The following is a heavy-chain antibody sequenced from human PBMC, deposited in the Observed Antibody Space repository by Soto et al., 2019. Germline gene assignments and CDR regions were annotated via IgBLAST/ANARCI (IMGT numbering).Heavy chain of an antibody. CDR1: GFTFSSYS. CDR3: ARDHDVGYGDYGRGGLVDY. CDR2: ISSSSSYI. D-gene: IGHD4-17*01. J-gene: IGHJ4*02. V-gene: IGHV3-21*01. Sequence: GGSLRLSCAASGFTFSSYSMNWVRQAPGKGLEWVSSISSSSSYIYYADSVKGRFTISRDNAKNSLYLQMNSLRAEDTAVYYCARDHDVGYGDYGRGGLVDYWGQGTLVTVSS.